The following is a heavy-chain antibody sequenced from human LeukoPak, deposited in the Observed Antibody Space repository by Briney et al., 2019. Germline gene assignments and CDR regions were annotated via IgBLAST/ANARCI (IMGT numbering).Heavy chain of an antibody. V-gene: IGHV3-48*01. D-gene: IGHD2-2*01. Sequence: PGGSLRLSCAASGFPFSSYNMNWVGQAPGKGLEGVSSISSISSTIHYADSVKGRFTISRDNAKNSLYLQMNSLRAEDTAVYYCARVMGRYCSSTSCYVDYWGQGTLVTVSS. J-gene: IGHJ4*02. CDR2: ISSISSTI. CDR1: GFPFSSYN. CDR3: ARVMGRYCSSTSCYVDY.